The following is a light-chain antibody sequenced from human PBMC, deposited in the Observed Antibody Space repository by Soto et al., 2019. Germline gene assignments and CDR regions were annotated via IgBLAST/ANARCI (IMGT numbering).Light chain of an antibody. CDR1: SSDVGNYKY. CDR3: FSYTSSGTYV. J-gene: IGLJ1*01. CDR2: EVS. V-gene: IGLV2-14*01. Sequence: QSVLTQPASVSGSPGQSSTISCTGTSSDVGNYKYVSWDQQHPGKAPKLMIYEVSNRPSGVSNRFSGSKSGNTASLTISGLQAEDETDYYCFSYTSSGTYVFGTGTKVTVL.